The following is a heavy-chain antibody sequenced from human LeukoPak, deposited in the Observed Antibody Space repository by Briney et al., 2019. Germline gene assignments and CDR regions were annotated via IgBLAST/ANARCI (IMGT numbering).Heavy chain of an antibody. CDR3: ASGVATGLGGAFDI. J-gene: IGHJ3*02. D-gene: IGHD5-12*01. Sequence: SQTLSLTCAISGDSVSSNSAALNWIRQSPSRGLEWLVRTHYRSKWYNDYAVSVKSRITINPDTSKNQFSLQLNSVTPEDTAVYYCASGVATGLGGAFDIWGQGTMVTVSS. V-gene: IGHV6-1*01. CDR1: GDSVSSNSAA. CDR2: THYRSKWYN.